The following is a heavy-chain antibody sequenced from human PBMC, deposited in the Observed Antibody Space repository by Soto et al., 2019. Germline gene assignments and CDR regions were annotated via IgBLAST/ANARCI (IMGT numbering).Heavy chain of an antibody. CDR1: GGSISSYY. D-gene: IGHD3-10*01. CDR2: IYTSGST. Sequence: PSETLSLTCTVSGGSISSYYWSWIRQPAGKGLEWIGRIYTSGSTNYNPSLKSRVTMSVDTSKNQFSLKLSSVTAADTAVHYCARQHYYGSGSPIWWFDPWGQGTLVTVSS. CDR3: ARQHYYGSGSPIWWFDP. J-gene: IGHJ5*02. V-gene: IGHV4-4*07.